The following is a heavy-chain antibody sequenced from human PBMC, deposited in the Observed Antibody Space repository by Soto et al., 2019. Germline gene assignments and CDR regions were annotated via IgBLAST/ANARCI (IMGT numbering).Heavy chain of an antibody. D-gene: IGHD6-19*01. V-gene: IGHV3-23*01. CDR1: GFTFSSYA. CDR2: ISGSGGTT. CDR3: AKEVPYSSGWYCFDY. Sequence: PGGSLRLSCAASGFTFSSYAMSWVRQAPGKGLEWVSAISGSGGTTYYADSVKGRFTISRDNSKNTLYLQVDSLRAEDTAVYYCAKEVPYSSGWYCFDYWGQGTLVTVSS. J-gene: IGHJ4*02.